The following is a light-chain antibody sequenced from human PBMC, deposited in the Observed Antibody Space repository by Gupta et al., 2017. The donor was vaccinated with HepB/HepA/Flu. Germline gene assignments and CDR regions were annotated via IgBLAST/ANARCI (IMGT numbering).Light chain of an antibody. CDR1: QSVNIY. CDR2: DAS. V-gene: IGKV3-11*01. J-gene: IGKJ4*01. CDR3: QHRSNWPPIT. Sequence: EIVLTQSPATLSLSPGERATLSCRASQSVNIYLAWYKQKPGQAPRLLIYDASNRATGIPARFSGSGFGKDFTLTISSREQEDFAVYYCQHRSNWPPITFGWGTKVEIK.